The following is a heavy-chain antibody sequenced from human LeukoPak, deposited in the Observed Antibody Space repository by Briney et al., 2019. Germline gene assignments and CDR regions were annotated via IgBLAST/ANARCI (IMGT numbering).Heavy chain of an antibody. CDR2: MYNRGST. V-gene: IGHV4-59*01. CDR3: ARAEKAVTGTLDS. J-gene: IGHJ4*02. Sequence: SETLSLTCTVSGDSISNYYWSWIRQSPGKELGWIGYMYNRGSTIYNPSLKSRGTISTDTSKNQFSLRLTSVTAADTAVYYCARAEKAVTGTLDSWGQGTLITVSS. CDR1: GDSISNYY. D-gene: IGHD6-19*01.